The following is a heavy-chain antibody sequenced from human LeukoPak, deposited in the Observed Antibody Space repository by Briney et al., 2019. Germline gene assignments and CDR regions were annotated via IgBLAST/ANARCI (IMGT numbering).Heavy chain of an antibody. D-gene: IGHD6-13*01. CDR1: GGSFSGYY. Sequence: SETLSLTCAVYGGSFSGYYWSWIRQPPGKGLEWIGEINHSGSTNYNPSLKGRVTISVDTSENQFSLKVSSVTAADTAVYYCARWGHSNSWFPYYYYMDVWGKGTTVTISS. CDR2: INHSGST. V-gene: IGHV4-34*01. CDR3: ARWGHSNSWFPYYYYMDV. J-gene: IGHJ6*03.